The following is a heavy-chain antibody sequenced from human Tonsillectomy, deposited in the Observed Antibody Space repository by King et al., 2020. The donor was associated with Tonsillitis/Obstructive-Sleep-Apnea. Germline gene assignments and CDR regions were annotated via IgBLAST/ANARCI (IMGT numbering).Heavy chain of an antibody. D-gene: IGHD6-19*01. CDR2: ISYDGSNK. Sequence: QVQLVESGGGVVQPGRSLRLSCAASGFKFSSYAMHWVRQAPGKGLEWVTFISYDGSNKYYADSVKGRFTISRDNSKNTLYLQMNSLRAEDTAVYYCARFIQGWHYFDYWGQGTLVTVSS. CDR3: ARFIQGWHYFDY. CDR1: GFKFSSYA. V-gene: IGHV3-30*04. J-gene: IGHJ4*02.